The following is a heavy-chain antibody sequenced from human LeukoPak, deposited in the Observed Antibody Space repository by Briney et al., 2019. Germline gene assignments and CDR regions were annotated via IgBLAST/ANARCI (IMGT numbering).Heavy chain of an antibody. CDR1: GYTLTELS. CDR3: ATAAGYYGSGSQYYFDY. Sequence: ASVKVSCKVSGYTLTELSMHWVRQAPGKGLEWMGGFDPEDGETIYAQKFQGRVTMTEDTSTDTAYMELSSLRSEDTAVYYRATAAGYYGSGSQYYFDYWGQGTLVTVSS. J-gene: IGHJ4*02. V-gene: IGHV1-24*01. CDR2: FDPEDGET. D-gene: IGHD3-10*01.